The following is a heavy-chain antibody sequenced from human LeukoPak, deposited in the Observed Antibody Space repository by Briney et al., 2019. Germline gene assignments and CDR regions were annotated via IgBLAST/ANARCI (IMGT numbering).Heavy chain of an antibody. D-gene: IGHD2-15*01. V-gene: IGHV1-18*01. Sequence: ASVKVSCRASGYTFNTYGISWVRQAPGQGLEWMGWISTYNGDTNYVQNLQGRVTMTIDTSTSTAYMELMSLRSDDTAVYYCLRDALRPRLTPDYWGQGTLVTVSS. CDR3: LRDALRPRLTPDY. CDR1: GYTFNTYG. CDR2: ISTYNGDT. J-gene: IGHJ4*02.